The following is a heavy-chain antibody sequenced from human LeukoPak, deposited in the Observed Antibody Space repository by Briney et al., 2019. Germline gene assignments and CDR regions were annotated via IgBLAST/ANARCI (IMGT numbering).Heavy chain of an antibody. D-gene: IGHD5-18*01. Sequence: QPGGSLRLSCAASGFTFSSYEMNWVRQAPGKGLEWVSYISSSGSTIYYADSVKGRFTISRDNAKNSLYLQMNSLRAEDTAVYYCASYSYGNRSLDYWGQGTLVTVSS. V-gene: IGHV3-48*03. CDR3: ASYSYGNRSLDY. CDR1: GFTFSSYE. CDR2: ISSSGSTI. J-gene: IGHJ4*02.